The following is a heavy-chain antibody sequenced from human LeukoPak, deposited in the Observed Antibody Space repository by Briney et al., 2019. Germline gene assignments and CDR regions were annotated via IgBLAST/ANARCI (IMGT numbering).Heavy chain of an antibody. D-gene: IGHD3-10*01. J-gene: IGHJ5*02. CDR2: ITTYNGNT. Sequence: ASVKVSCKASGYTFTTYGITWVRQAPGQGLEWMGWITTYNGNTNYAQKFQGRVTMTTDTSTSTAYMELRSLRSDDTAVYYCARDYYGSGSYYEQPFDPWGQGTLVTVSS. CDR1: GYTFTTYG. V-gene: IGHV1-18*01. CDR3: ARDYYGSGSYYEQPFDP.